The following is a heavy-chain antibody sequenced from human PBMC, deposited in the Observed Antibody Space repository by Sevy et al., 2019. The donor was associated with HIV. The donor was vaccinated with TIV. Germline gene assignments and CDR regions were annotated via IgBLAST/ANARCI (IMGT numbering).Heavy chain of an antibody. J-gene: IGHJ3*02. CDR2: INREGNIT. CDR3: ARDRDYYDSSGYNSDVFDI. V-gene: IGHV3-74*01. Sequence: GGSLRLSCAVSEFAFSDYWMHWVRQAPEKGLVWVSSINREGNITNYADSVKGRFTISRDNANYSLYLQMNSLDAEDTAVYYCARDRDYYDSSGYNSDVFDIWGQGTMVTVSS. CDR1: EFAFSDYW. D-gene: IGHD3-22*01.